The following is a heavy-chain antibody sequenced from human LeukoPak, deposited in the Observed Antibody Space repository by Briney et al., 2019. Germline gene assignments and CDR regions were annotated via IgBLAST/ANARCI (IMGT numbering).Heavy chain of an antibody. CDR2: IYPGDSDT. Sequence: PGESLKNSCQGSGYSFTNSWIGWVRQMPGKGLEWMGIIYPGDSDTTYSPSFQGQVTISADKSISTAYLQWSSLKASDTAMYYCASAGDTSDYFYFSAFDIWGQGTMVTVSS. CDR3: ASAGDTSDYFYFSAFDI. CDR1: GYSFTNSW. D-gene: IGHD3-22*01. J-gene: IGHJ3*02. V-gene: IGHV5-51*01.